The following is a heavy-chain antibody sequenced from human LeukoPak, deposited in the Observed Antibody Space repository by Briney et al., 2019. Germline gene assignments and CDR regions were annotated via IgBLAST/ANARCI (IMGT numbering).Heavy chain of an antibody. CDR2: INSDGSST. CDR3: ARAQGYCSSTSCYQNPYYYMDV. D-gene: IGHD2-2*01. V-gene: IGHV3-74*01. CDR1: GFTFSSYW. J-gene: IGHJ6*03. Sequence: GGSLRLSCAASGFTFSSYWMHWARQAPGKGLVWVSRINSDGSSTSYADSVKGRFTISRDNAKNTLYLQMNSLRAEDTAVYYCARAQGYCSSTSCYQNPYYYMDVWGKGTTVTVSS.